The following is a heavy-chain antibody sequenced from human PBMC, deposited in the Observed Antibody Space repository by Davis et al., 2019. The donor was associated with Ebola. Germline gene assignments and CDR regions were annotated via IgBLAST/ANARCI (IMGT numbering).Heavy chain of an antibody. CDR2: IYYSGGT. CDR1: GGSISSYY. CDR3: ALTRRYYYYYGMDV. V-gene: IGHV4-59*12. J-gene: IGHJ6*02. Sequence: SETLSLTCTVSGGSISSYYWSWIRQPPGKGLEWIGYIYYSGGTNYNPSLKSRVTISVDTSKNQFSLKLSSVTAADTAVYYCALTRRYYYYYGMDVWGQGTTVTVSS.